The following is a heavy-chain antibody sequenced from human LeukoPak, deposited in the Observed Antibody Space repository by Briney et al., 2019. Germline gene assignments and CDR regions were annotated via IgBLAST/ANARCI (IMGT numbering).Heavy chain of an antibody. CDR3: ARDRYCTSTSCYMPTHY. CDR1: GGSFSGYY. V-gene: IGHV4-34*01. Sequence: KPSETLSLTCAVYGGSFSGYYWSWIHQPPGKGLEWIGEINHSGSTNYNPSLESRVTISVDTPKNQFSLKLSSVTAADTAVYYCARDRYCTSTSCYMPTHYWGQGTLVTVSS. J-gene: IGHJ4*02. D-gene: IGHD2-2*02. CDR2: INHSGST.